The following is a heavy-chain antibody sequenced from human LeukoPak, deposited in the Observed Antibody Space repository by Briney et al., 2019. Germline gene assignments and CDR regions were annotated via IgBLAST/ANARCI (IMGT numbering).Heavy chain of an antibody. CDR3: AKDLGNYYDSSGYYYVDYFDY. V-gene: IGHV3-73*01. D-gene: IGHD3-22*01. CDR1: GFTFSGSA. CDR2: IRSKADNYAT. Sequence: GGSLRLSCAASGFTFSGSAIHWVRQASGKGLEWVGRIRSKADNYATGYAASVKGRFTLSRDDSKNTAYLQMNSLRAEDTAVYYCAKDLGNYYDSSGYYYVDYFDYWGQGTLVTVSS. J-gene: IGHJ4*02.